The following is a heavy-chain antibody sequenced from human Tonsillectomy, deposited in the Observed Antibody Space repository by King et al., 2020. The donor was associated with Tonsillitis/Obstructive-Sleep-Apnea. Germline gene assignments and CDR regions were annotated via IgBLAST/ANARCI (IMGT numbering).Heavy chain of an antibody. D-gene: IGHD3-3*01. J-gene: IGHJ3*02. V-gene: IGHV3-23*04. CDR3: AKGGVLRFLEWLSLKDAFDI. CDR1: GFTFSSYA. Sequence: VQLVASGGGLVQPGGSLRLSCAASGFTFSSYAMSWVRQAPGKGLEWVSAISGSGGSTYYADSVKGRFTISRDNSKNTLYLQMNSLRAEDTAVYYCAKGGVLRFLEWLSLKDAFDIWGQGTMVTVSS. CDR2: ISGSGGST.